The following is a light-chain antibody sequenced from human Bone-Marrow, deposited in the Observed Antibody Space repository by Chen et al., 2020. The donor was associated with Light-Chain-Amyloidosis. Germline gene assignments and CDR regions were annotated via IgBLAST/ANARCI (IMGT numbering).Light chain of an antibody. CDR1: QSISASY. J-gene: IGKJ1*01. CDR2: DAS. Sequence: IVLTQSPGTLSLSPGERATLSCRTSQSISASYLAWYQHKPGQAPRLLMYDASTRATVIPDRFSGSGSGTDFTLSISRLEPEDFAVYYCQHCGHSPKTFGQGTKVEIK. CDR3: QHCGHSPKT. V-gene: IGKV3-20*01.